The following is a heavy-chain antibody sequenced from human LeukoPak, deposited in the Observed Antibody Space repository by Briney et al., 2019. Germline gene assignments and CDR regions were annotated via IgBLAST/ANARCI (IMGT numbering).Heavy chain of an antibody. V-gene: IGHV1-46*01. CDR1: GYTFTSYY. D-gene: IGHD6-19*01. J-gene: IGHJ6*03. CDR2: INPSVGST. CDR3: ARDRSAYSSGWTYYYYYMDV. Sequence: ASVKVSCKASGYTFTSYYMHWVRQAPGQGLEWMGIINPSVGSTSYAQKFQGRVTMTRDTSTSTVYMELSSLRSEDTAVYYCARDRSAYSSGWTYYYYYMDVWGKGTTVTVSS.